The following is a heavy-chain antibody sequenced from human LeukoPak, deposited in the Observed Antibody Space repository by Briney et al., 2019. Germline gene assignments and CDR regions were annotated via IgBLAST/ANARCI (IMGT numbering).Heavy chain of an antibody. D-gene: IGHD4-11*01. V-gene: IGHV3-48*01. CDR3: ASLPLTDYSGPETGGY. J-gene: IGHJ4*02. CDR2: ISSSSSTI. Sequence: GGSLRLSCAASGFTFSSYSMNWVRQAPGKGLEWVSYISSSSSTIYYADSVKGRFTISRDNAKNSLYLQMNSLRAEDTAVYYCASLPLTDYSGPETGGYWGQGTLVTDSS. CDR1: GFTFSSYS.